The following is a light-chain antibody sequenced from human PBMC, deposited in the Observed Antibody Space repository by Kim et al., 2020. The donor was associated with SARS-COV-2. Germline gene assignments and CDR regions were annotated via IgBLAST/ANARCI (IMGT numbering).Light chain of an antibody. CDR2: SAS. J-gene: IGKJ2*01. V-gene: IGKV1-12*01. Sequence: APIEDKDTTTFAGRDTMRVAIDCYQQKPGKAPNLLIYSASRLKRGVPSRFSGSGAVTEITLTLSSLQTVDFSTYYCKGANSFPYIFGQGTKVDIK. CDR1: DTMRVA. CDR3: KGANSFPYI.